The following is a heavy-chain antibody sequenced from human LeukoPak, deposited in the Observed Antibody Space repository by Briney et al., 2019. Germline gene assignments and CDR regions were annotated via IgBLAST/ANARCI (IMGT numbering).Heavy chain of an antibody. D-gene: IGHD3-10*01. J-gene: IGHJ6*03. CDR3: ARTYYYGSGSYYIPYYYYYMDV. CDR1: GGSISSHY. Sequence: PSETLSLTCTVSGGSISSHYWSWIRQPPGKGLEWIGYIYYSGSTNYNPSLKSRVAISVDTSKNQFSLELSSVTAADTAVYYCARTYYYGSGSYYIPYYYYYMDVWGKGTTVTVSS. CDR2: IYYSGST. V-gene: IGHV4-59*11.